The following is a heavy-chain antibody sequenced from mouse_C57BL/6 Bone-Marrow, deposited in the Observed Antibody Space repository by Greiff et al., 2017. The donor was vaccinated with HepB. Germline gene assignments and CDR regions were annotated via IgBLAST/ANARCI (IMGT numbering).Heavy chain of an antibody. V-gene: IGHV1-61*01. CDR3: ARGYYGSRGAY. CDR2: IYPSDSET. Sequence: QVQLKQPGAELVRPGSSVKLSCKASGYTFTSYWMDWVKQRPGQGLEWIGNIYPSDSETHYNQKFKDKATLTVDKSSSTAYMQLSSLTSEDSAVYYCARGYYGSRGAYWGQGTLVTVSA. J-gene: IGHJ3*01. CDR1: GYTFTSYW. D-gene: IGHD1-1*01.